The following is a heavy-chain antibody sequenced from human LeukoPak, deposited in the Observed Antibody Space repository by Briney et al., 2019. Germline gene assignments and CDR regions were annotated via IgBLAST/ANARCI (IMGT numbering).Heavy chain of an antibody. CDR2: ISSSGSTI. J-gene: IGHJ6*04. CDR3: AELGITMIGGV. CDR1: GLTFSSYA. D-gene: IGHD3-10*02. Sequence: GGSLRLSCAASGLTFSSYAMNWVRQAPGKGLEWVSYISSSGSTIYYADSVKGRFTISRDNAKNSLYLQMNSLRAEDTAVYYCAELGITMIGGVWGKGTTVTISS. V-gene: IGHV3-48*03.